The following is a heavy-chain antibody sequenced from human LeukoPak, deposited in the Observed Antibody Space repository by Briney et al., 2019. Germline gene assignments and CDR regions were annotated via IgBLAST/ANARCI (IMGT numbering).Heavy chain of an antibody. V-gene: IGHV4-39*07. CDR1: GGSIRSSYYY. Sequence: PSETLSLTCTVSGGSIRSSYYYWGWIRQPPGKGLEWIGSIYDSGSTYYNPSLKSRVTISVDTSKNQFSLKLSSVAAADTAVYYCARAVRYFDRWGQGTLVTASS. J-gene: IGHJ4*02. D-gene: IGHD3-9*01. CDR2: IYDSGST. CDR3: ARAVRYFDR.